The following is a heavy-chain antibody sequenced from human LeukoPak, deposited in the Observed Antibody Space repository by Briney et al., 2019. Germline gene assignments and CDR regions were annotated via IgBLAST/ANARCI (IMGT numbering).Heavy chain of an antibody. J-gene: IGHJ2*01. Sequence: SETLSLTCAVSGGSISSGGYSWSWIRQPPGKGLEWIGYIYHSGSTYYNPSLKSRVTISVDRSKNQFSLKLSSVTAADTAVYYCASDSTSLRNWYFDLWGRGTLVTVSS. CDR1: GGSISSGGYS. CDR3: ASDSTSLRNWYFDL. CDR2: IYHSGST. V-gene: IGHV4-30-2*01. D-gene: IGHD5/OR15-5a*01.